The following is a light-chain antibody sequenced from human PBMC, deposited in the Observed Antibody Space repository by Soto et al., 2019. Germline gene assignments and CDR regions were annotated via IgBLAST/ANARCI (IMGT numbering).Light chain of an antibody. CDR3: QQCYFTPYT. CDR1: HSVTTY. Sequence: DIQMTQSPSSLSASVGDRVTITCRSSHSVTTYFNWYQQKPGEAPNLLIYAASSLRSGVPSRFSGSGSGTEFTLTISSVQPEDFATYYCQQCYFTPYTCGQGTKLDIK. J-gene: IGKJ2*01. V-gene: IGKV1-39*01. CDR2: AAS.